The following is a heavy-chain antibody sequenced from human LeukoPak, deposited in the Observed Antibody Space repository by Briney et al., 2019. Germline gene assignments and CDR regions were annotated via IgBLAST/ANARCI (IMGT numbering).Heavy chain of an antibody. V-gene: IGHV4-59*01. J-gene: IGHJ5*02. D-gene: IGHD6-19*01. Sequence: SSETLSLTCSVSGGSIRSYYWNWIRQPPGKGLEWIGYVYYSGSTNYNPSLKSRVTISVDTSKNQFSLKLRSVTAADTAVYYCARDRKQWLRGPFDPWGQGTLVTVSS. CDR2: VYYSGST. CDR3: ARDRKQWLRGPFDP. CDR1: GGSIRSYY.